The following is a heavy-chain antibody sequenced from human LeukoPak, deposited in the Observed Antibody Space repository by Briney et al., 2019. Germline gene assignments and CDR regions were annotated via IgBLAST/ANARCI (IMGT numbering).Heavy chain of an antibody. Sequence: GGSLRLSCAASGFTFNTYSMYWFRQAPGKGLEWVSSISSSSNHIYYADPVKGRFTISRDNSKNTLYLQMNSLRAEDTALYYCAKDLIAVGDGYYFDYWGQGTLVTVSS. CDR3: AKDLIAVGDGYYFDY. CDR1: GFTFNTYS. CDR2: ISSSSNHI. J-gene: IGHJ4*02. D-gene: IGHD6-19*01. V-gene: IGHV3-21*04.